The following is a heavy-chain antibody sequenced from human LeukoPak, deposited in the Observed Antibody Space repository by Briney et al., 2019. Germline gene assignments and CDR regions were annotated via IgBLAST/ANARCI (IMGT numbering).Heavy chain of an antibody. CDR3: ARAKSYYYDSSVSLFYYYYGMDV. Sequence: SETLSLTCTVSGGSISSGGYYWSWIRQHPGKGLEWIGYIYYSGSTYYNPSLKSRVTISADTSKNQFSLKLSSVTAADTAVYYCARAKSYYYDSSVSLFYYYYGMDVWGQGTTVTVSS. CDR2: IYYSGST. V-gene: IGHV4-31*03. CDR1: GGSISSGGYY. J-gene: IGHJ6*02. D-gene: IGHD3-22*01.